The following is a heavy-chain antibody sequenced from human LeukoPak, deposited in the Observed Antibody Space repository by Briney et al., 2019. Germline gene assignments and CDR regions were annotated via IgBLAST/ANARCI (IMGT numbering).Heavy chain of an antibody. CDR2: INQSGYT. Sequence: SQTRSLTCAVYGESPFISYYWSWIRQTPGGAREGIGEINQSGYTNYNPSPKSRVTLSIDTSKNQFSLRLNSVTAADTAVYYCSRQVVGNDYWGQGTLVTVSS. CDR1: GESPFISYY. J-gene: IGHJ4*02. D-gene: IGHD3-22*01. CDR3: SRQVVGNDY. V-gene: IGHV4-34*01.